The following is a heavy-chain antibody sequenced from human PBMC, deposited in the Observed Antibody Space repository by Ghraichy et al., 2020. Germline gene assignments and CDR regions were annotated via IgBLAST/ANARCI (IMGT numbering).Heavy chain of an antibody. J-gene: IGHJ4*02. V-gene: IGHV3-23*01. CDR2: ISGSGGST. Sequence: GGSLRLSCAASGFTFSSYAMSWVRQAPGKGLEWVSAISGSGGSTYYADSVKGRFTISRDNSKNTLYLQMNSLRAEDTAVYYCAKDRPIMITFGGVEPFWGQGTLVTVSS. CDR3: AKDRPIMITFGGVEPF. D-gene: IGHD3-16*01. CDR1: GFTFSSYA.